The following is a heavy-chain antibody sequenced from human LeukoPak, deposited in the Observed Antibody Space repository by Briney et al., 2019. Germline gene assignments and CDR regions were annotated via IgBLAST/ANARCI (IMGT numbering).Heavy chain of an antibody. D-gene: IGHD3-22*01. J-gene: IGHJ4*02. CDR2: INHSGST. Sequence: PSETLSLTCVVYGGSFSGYYWSWIRQPPGKGLEWIGEINHSGSTNYNPSLKSRVTISVDTSKNQFSLKLSSVTAADTAVYYCARAPDFNYYDSSGYFDYWGQGTLVTVSS. CDR3: ARAPDFNYYDSSGYFDY. V-gene: IGHV4-34*01. CDR1: GGSFSGYY.